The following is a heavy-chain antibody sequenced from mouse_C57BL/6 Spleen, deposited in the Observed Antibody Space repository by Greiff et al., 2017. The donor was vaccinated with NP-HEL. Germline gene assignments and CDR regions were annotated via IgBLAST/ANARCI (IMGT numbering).Heavy chain of an antibody. CDR2: IDPSDSET. Sequence: QVQLQQPGAELVRPGSSVKLSCKASGYTFTSYWMHWVKQRPIQGLEWIGNIDPSDSETHYNQKFKDKATLTVDKSSSTAYMQLSSLTSEDSAVYYCARVYDGYSYYFDYWGQGTTLTVSS. CDR1: GYTFTSYW. J-gene: IGHJ2*01. V-gene: IGHV1-52*01. CDR3: ARVYDGYSYYFDY. D-gene: IGHD2-3*01.